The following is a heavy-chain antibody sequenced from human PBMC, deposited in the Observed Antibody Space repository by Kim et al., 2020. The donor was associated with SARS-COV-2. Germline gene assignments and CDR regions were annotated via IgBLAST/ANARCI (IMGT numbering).Heavy chain of an antibody. V-gene: IGHV1-2*06. D-gene: IGHD2-2*01. CDR1: GYTFTGYY. Sequence: ASVKVSCKASGYTFTGYYMHWVRQAPGQGLEWMGRINPNSGGTNYAQKFQGRVTMTRDTSISTAYMELSRLRSDDTAVYYCARKADCSSTSCSNWFDPWGQGTLVTVSS. CDR3: ARKADCSSTSCSNWFDP. CDR2: INPNSGGT. J-gene: IGHJ5*02.